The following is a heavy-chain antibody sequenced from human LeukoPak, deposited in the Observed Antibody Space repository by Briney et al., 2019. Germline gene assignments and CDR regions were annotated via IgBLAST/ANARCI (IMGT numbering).Heavy chain of an antibody. J-gene: IGHJ4*02. Sequence: PSETLSLTCTVSGGSISSGDYYWSWIRQPPGKGLEWIGYIYYSGSTYYNPSLKSRVTISVGTSKNQFSLKLSSVTAADTAVYYCARGSSAIQLYYFDHWGQGTLVTVSS. CDR1: GGSISSGDYY. CDR3: ARGSSAIQLYYFDH. CDR2: IYYSGST. V-gene: IGHV4-30-4*01. D-gene: IGHD2-2*02.